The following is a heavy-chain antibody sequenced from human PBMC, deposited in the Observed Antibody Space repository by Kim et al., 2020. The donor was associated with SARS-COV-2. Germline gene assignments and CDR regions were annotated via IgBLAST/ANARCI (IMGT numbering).Heavy chain of an antibody. CDR1: GFTFNTYG. Sequence: GGSLRLSCAASGFTFNTYGMHWVPQAPGKRLEWLAIISYDGSNKYSADSVKGRFTISRDNSKNTLYLQMNSLRIEDTAVYYCAKSFSGSNFGYYYWCQGTLVTVSS. D-gene: IGHD1-26*01. J-gene: IGHJ4*02. V-gene: IGHV3-30*18. CDR3: AKSFSGSNFGYYY. CDR2: ISYDGSNK.